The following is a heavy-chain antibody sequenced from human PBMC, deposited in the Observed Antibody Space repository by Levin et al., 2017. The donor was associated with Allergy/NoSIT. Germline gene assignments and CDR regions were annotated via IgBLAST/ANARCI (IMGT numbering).Heavy chain of an antibody. J-gene: IGHJ4*02. CDR1: GDSISSGGYS. V-gene: IGHV4-30-2*01. D-gene: IGHD2-15*01. CDR2: IYHSGSA. Sequence: SCAVSGDSISSGGYSWSWIRQPPGKGLEWIGYIYHSGSAYYNPSLKGRVTISVDRPNNQFSLKLNSVTAADTAVYYCARDGFGSSLHYWGQGKLVTVSS. CDR3: ARDGFGSSLHY.